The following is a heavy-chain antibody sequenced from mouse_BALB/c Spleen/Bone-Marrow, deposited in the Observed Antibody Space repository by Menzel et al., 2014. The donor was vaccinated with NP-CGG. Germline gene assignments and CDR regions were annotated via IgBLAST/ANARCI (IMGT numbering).Heavy chain of an antibody. Sequence: QVQLQQSGAELMKPGASVKISCKATGYTFSSYWIEWVKQMPGHGLEWIGEILPGSGSTNYNEKIKGKATFTADTSSNTAYMQLSSLTSVDSAAYYCARDGNYGAYWGQGTLVTVSA. CDR1: GYTFSSYW. V-gene: IGHV1-9*01. J-gene: IGHJ3*01. CDR2: ILPGSGST. D-gene: IGHD2-1*01. CDR3: ARDGNYGAY.